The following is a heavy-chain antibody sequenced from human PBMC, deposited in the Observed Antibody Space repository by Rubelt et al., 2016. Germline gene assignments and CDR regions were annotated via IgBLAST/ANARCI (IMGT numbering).Heavy chain of an antibody. J-gene: IGHJ5*02. Sequence: EVQLVESGGGLVQPGGSLRLSCAASGFTFSDYWMHWVRQAPGKGLEWVSIIYSGGSTYYAASVKGRVNIPRDNAKNILYLQMNSLRAEDTAVYFCTRDRPHSWFDPWGQGTLVTVSS. CDR2: IYSGGST. V-gene: IGHV3-74*01. CDR1: GFTFSDYW. CDR3: TRDRPHSWFDP.